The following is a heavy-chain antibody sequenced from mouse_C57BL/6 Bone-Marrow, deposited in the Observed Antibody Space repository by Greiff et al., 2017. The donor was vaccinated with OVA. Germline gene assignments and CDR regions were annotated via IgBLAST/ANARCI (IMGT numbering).Heavy chain of an antibody. CDR3: ARAYDYDERAWFAY. CDR1: GVDFSRSW. J-gene: IGHJ3*01. D-gene: IGHD2-4*01. Sequence: CAASGVDFSRSWMSWVRRAPGKGLEWIGEINPDSSTINYAPSLKDKFIISRDNAKNTLYLQMSKVRSEDTALYYCARAYDYDERAWFAYWGQGTLVTVSA. V-gene: IGHV4-1*01. CDR2: INPDSSTI.